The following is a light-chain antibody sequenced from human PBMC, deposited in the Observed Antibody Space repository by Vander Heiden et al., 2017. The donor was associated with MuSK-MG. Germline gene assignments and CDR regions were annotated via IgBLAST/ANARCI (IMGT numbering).Light chain of an antibody. Sequence: EVVVTQSPATLSASPGERVTLSCSVSHSVDNHLAWYQQIPGQAPRLVIFAASTRAAGIPARFSGSGSGTEFTLAISSLQSEDFAVYYCQQYYHGPPRNTFGQGTRLEI. J-gene: IGKJ2*01. CDR3: QQYYHGPPRNT. CDR1: HSVDNH. CDR2: AAS. V-gene: IGKV3-15*01.